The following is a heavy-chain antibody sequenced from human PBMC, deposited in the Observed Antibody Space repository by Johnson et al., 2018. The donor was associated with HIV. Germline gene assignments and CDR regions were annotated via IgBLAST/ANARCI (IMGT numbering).Heavy chain of an antibody. CDR3: AKGGSAVAVAFDI. V-gene: IGHV3-30*18. CDR2: MSYDGSNK. Sequence: QVQLVESGGGVVQPGRSLRLSCVASGFTLSTYGMHWVRQAPGKGLEWVAVMSYDGSNKYYADSVKGRFTISRDSSKNTLYLQMNSLRAEDTAVYYCAKGGSAVAVAFDIWGQGTMVTVSS. CDR1: GFTLSTYG. J-gene: IGHJ3*02. D-gene: IGHD6-19*01.